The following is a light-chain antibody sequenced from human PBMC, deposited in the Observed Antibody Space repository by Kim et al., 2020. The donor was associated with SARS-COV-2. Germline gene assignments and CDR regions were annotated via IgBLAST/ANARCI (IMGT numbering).Light chain of an antibody. Sequence: GQSVTLSCTGTSSDIGRYNYVSWYQQHPGKAPKLMIYEVNQRPSGVPDRFSGSKSGNTASLTVSGLQAEDEAVYYCSSVADSDTFVFGTGTKVTVL. J-gene: IGLJ1*01. CDR1: SSDIGRYNY. CDR2: EVN. V-gene: IGLV2-8*01. CDR3: SSVADSDTFV.